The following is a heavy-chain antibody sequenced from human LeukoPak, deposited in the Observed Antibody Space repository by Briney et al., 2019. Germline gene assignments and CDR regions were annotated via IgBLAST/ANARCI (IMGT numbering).Heavy chain of an antibody. D-gene: IGHD3-22*01. Sequence: SVKVSCKASGGTFSSYAISWVRQAPGQGLEWMGGIIPIFGTANYAQKFQGRVTITADESTSTAYMELSSLRSEDTAVYYCARDLVPYYCDSSGHSRWAFDIWGQGTMVTVSS. CDR2: IIPIFGTA. J-gene: IGHJ3*02. V-gene: IGHV1-69*01. CDR3: ARDLVPYYCDSSGHSRWAFDI. CDR1: GGTFSSYA.